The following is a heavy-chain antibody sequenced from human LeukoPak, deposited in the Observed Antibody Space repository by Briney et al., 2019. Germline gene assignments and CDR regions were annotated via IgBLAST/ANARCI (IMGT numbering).Heavy chain of an antibody. CDR1: GGSFSGYY. CDR2: FNHSGST. CDR3: ARGGIVVVPAAIPHNWFDP. D-gene: IGHD2-2*01. J-gene: IGHJ5*02. V-gene: IGHV4-34*01. Sequence: PSETLSLTCAVYGGSFSGYYWSWIRQPPGKRLEWIGEFNHSGSTNYNPSLKSRVTISVDTSKNQFSLKLSSVTAADTAVYYCARGGIVVVPAAIPHNWFDPWGQGTLVTVSS.